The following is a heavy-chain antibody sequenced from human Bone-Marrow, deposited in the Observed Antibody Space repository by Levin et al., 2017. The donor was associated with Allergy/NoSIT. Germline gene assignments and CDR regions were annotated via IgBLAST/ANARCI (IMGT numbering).Heavy chain of an antibody. V-gene: IGHV2-5*02. D-gene: IGHD1-1*01. CDR1: GFSLNTSGVG. J-gene: IGHJ5*02. CDR2: IYWDDDK. Sequence: VSGPTLVKPPETLTLTCIFSGFSLNTSGVGVGWFRQPPGRALEWLALIYWDDDKRYNSSLKSRLTITKDPSKNQVVLTMTTMDPVDTGTYYCAHRHNRRPPPSWFDPWGQGILVAVSS. CDR3: AHRHNRRPPPSWFDP.